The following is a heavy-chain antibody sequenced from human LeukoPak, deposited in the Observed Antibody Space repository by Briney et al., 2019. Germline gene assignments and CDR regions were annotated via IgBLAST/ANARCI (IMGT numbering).Heavy chain of an antibody. CDR3: ARGRGGPFDY. CDR1: GGSISSSSYY. D-gene: IGHD3-10*01. V-gene: IGHV4-39*07. J-gene: IGHJ4*02. Sequence: PSETLSLTCTVSGGSISSSSYYWVWIRQSPGMGLEWIGTIYYSGRTYYNPSLKSRITIFVDTSKNQFSLQLSSVTPEDTAVYFCARGRGGPFDYWGQGILVTVSS. CDR2: IYYSGRT.